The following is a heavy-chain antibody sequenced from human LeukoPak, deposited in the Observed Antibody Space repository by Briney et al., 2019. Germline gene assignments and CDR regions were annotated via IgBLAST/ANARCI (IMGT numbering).Heavy chain of an antibody. D-gene: IGHD3-10*01. V-gene: IGHV1-2*06. CDR3: ARDKGYYGSGSSTYYYYYYGMDV. CDR1: GYTFTGYY. CDR2: INPNSGGT. J-gene: IGHJ6*02. Sequence: ASVKVSCTASGYTFTGYYMHWVRQAPGQGLEWMGRINPNSGGTNYAQKFQGRVTMTRNTSISTAYMELSSLRSEDTAVYYCARDKGYYGSGSSTYYYYYYGMDVWGQGTTVTVSS.